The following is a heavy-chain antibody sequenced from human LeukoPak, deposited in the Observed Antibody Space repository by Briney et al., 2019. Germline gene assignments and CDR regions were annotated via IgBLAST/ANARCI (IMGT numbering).Heavy chain of an antibody. D-gene: IGHD3-10*01. CDR3: ARERLTVETAGSIDY. Sequence: PGGSLRLSCAASGFTFSTHWMTWVRQSPGMGLEWVANIKQDGSEKYYVDSVKGRFTISRDNAKNSLYLQMNSLKGEDTAVYYCARERLTVETAGSIDYWGQGTLVTVSS. V-gene: IGHV3-7*01. J-gene: IGHJ4*02. CDR2: IKQDGSEK. CDR1: GFTFSTHW.